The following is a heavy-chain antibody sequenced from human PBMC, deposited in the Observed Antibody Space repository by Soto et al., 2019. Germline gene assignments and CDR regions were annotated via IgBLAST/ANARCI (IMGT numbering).Heavy chain of an antibody. D-gene: IGHD3-3*01. CDR3: ASPLKWSGYYIAFDY. CDR2: IIPSFDTI. J-gene: IGHJ4*02. V-gene: IGHV1-69*01. Sequence: QVQLLQSGAEVKKPGSSVKGSCKASGATFSSFAFSWVRQAPVQGLAWMGVIIPSFDTISYAQKFQGRVTITAYESTRTAYMELNSMTSDDTAVYYCASPLKWSGYYIAFDYWGQGTLVIVSS. CDR1: GATFSSFA.